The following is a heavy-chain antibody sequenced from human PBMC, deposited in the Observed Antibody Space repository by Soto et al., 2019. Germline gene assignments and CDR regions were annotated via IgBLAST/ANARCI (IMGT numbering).Heavy chain of an antibody. D-gene: IGHD5-18*01. Sequence: SETLSLTCPVSGGSISSYYWSWIRQPPGKGLEWIGYIYYSGSTNYNPSLKSRVTISVDTSKNQFSLKLSSVTAADTAVYYCARSRDTAMVHDAFDIWGQGTMVTVSS. J-gene: IGHJ3*02. CDR2: IYYSGST. CDR3: ARSRDTAMVHDAFDI. CDR1: GGSISSYY. V-gene: IGHV4-59*08.